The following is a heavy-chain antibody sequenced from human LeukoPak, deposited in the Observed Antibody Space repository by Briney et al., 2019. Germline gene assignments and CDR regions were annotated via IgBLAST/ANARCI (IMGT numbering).Heavy chain of an antibody. D-gene: IGHD3-10*01. J-gene: IGHJ4*02. CDR1: GFTVSSNY. CDR2: IYSGGST. CDR3: AKDLYGSGSYYNPDY. V-gene: IGHV3-53*05. Sequence: GGSLRLSCAASGFTVSSNYMSWVRQAPGKGLEWVSVIYSGGSTYYANSVKGRFNISRDNSKNTLYLQMNSLRAEDTAVYYCAKDLYGSGSYYNPDYWGQGTLVTVSS.